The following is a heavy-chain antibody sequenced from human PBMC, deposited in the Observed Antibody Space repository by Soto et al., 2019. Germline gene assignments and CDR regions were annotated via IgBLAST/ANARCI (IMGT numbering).Heavy chain of an antibody. D-gene: IGHD3-22*01. CDR3: ARGQYYYDSTYDY. CDR2: IYYSGRT. Sequence: SETLSLTCTVSGGSISSYFWSWIRQPPGKGLEWIGYIYYSGRTNYNPSLKSRVTISVDTSTNQFSLKLSSVTAADTAVYYCARGQYYYDSTYDYWGQGTLVTVSS. CDR1: GGSISSYF. J-gene: IGHJ4*02. V-gene: IGHV4-59*01.